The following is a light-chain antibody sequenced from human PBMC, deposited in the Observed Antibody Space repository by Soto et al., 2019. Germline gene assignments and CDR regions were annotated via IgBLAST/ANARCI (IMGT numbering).Light chain of an antibody. J-gene: IGKJ1*01. CDR3: LLDFSYFWA. V-gene: IGKV1-6*01. CDR2: AAS. CDR1: QGIRSA. Sequence: AIQLTQSPSSLSASVGDRVTITCRASQGIRSAVGWYQQKPGKVPKLLIYAASTLQSGVPSRFSGSGSGTDFTLTISSLQPEDFATYYCLLDFSYFWAFGQGTKVEVK.